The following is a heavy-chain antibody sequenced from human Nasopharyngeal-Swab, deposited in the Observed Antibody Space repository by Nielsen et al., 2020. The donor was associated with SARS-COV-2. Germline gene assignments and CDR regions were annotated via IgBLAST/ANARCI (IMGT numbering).Heavy chain of an antibody. CDR3: ARDRSGETGTVGAD. CDR1: EFIFSNYW. Sequence: GESLKISCAGSEFIFSNYWMHWVRQAPGKGLVWVSRIRGDGSDPSYADSVKGRFTISKDNAKNTMYLQMNSLRADDTAMYFCARDRSGETGTVGADWGQGTLVTVSS. V-gene: IGHV3-74*01. D-gene: IGHD1-7*01. CDR2: IRGDGSDP. J-gene: IGHJ4*02.